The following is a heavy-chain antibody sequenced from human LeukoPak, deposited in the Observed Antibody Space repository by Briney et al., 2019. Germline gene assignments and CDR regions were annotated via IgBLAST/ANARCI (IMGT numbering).Heavy chain of an antibody. V-gene: IGHV3-53*01. J-gene: IGHJ4*02. CDR1: GFTVSGGY. CDR2: IYSGGAT. Sequence: GGSLRLSCAASGFTVSGGYISWGRQAPGKGLEWVSVIYSGGATFYADSVKGRFTISRDNSKHTVHLQMNSLRAGGTAGYYCASGGRYSTGVACYGDWGQGTLVTVCS. CDR3: ASGGRYSTGVACYGD. D-gene: IGHD2-8*02.